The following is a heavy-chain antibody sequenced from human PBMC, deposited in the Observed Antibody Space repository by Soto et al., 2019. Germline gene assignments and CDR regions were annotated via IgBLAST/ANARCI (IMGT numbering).Heavy chain of an antibody. V-gene: IGHV1-3*01. CDR1: GYTFSRYA. D-gene: IGHD2-21*01. Sequence: ASVKVSCKASGYTFSRYALHWVRQDPGQGLEWMGWINGGNDHTRYSQKFKDRVTISRATPASTAYMELSGLRSEDTAVYYCARGTGIEETYYYYGIDVWGQGTTVTVSS. J-gene: IGHJ6*02. CDR3: ARGTGIEETYYYYGIDV. CDR2: INGGNDHT.